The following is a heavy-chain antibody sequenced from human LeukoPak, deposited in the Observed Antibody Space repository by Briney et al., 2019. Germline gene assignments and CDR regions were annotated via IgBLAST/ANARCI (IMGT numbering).Heavy chain of an antibody. J-gene: IGHJ5*02. CDR2: IYYSGST. Sequence: SETLFLTCTVSGGSISSGGYYWSWIRQHPGKGLEWIGYIYYSGSTYYNPSLKSRVTISVDTSKNQFSLKLSSVTAADTAVYYCARAGYCSSTSCYTSRWFDPWGQGTLVTVSS. D-gene: IGHD2-2*02. V-gene: IGHV4-31*03. CDR1: GGSISSGGYY. CDR3: ARAGYCSSTSCYTSRWFDP.